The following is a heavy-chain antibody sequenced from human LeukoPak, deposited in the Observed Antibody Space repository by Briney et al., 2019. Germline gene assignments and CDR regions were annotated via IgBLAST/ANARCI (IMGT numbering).Heavy chain of an antibody. CDR2: IIPILGIA. J-gene: IGHJ4*02. CDR1: GGTFSSYT. V-gene: IGHV1-69*04. D-gene: IGHD6-19*01. Sequence: SVKVSCKASGGTFSSYTISWVRQAPGQGLEWMGRIIPILGIANYAQKFQGTVTITADKSTSTAYMELSSLRSEDTAVYYCARDGIAVATPPIVSYFDYWGQGTLVTVSS. CDR3: ARDGIAVATPPIVSYFDY.